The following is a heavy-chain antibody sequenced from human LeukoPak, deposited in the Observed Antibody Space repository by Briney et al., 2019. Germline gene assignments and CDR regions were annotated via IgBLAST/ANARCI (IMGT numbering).Heavy chain of an antibody. D-gene: IGHD3-3*01. CDR1: GGSISSSSYY. CDR2: IYYSGST. V-gene: IGHV4-39*07. J-gene: IGHJ4*02. Sequence: SETLSLTCTVSGGSISSSSYYWGWIRQPPGKGLEWIGSIYYSGSTYYNPSLKSRVTISVDTSKNQFSLKLSSVTAADTAVYYCARGFGDFWSGLYLHPGYFDYWGQGTLVTVSS. CDR3: ARGFGDFWSGLYLHPGYFDY.